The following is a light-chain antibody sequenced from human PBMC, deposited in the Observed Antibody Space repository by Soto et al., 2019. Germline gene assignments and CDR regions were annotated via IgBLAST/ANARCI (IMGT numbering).Light chain of an antibody. CDR2: DAS. CDR1: ESIDSF. Sequence: EVVLTQSPGPLSLSPGERATLSCRASESIDSFLAWYQHKPGQAPRLLIYDASRRAAGIPARFSGRGSGTDFTLTISSLEPEDFAVYYCQQYNKWPLTFGPGTKVDIK. V-gene: IGKV3-11*01. J-gene: IGKJ3*01. CDR3: QQYNKWPLT.